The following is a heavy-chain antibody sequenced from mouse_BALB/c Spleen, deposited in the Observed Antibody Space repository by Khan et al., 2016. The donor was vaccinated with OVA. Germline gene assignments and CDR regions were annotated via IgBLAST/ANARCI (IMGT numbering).Heavy chain of an antibody. CDR2: IWSGGST. D-gene: IGHD2-14*01. CDR3: ARIFIGTTDYAMDY. CDR1: GFSLTNYG. J-gene: IGHJ4*01. Sequence: VQLQESGPGLVQPSQSLSITCTVSGFSLTNYGVHWVRQSPGKGLEWLGVIWSGGSTDYNAAFISRLSISKDNSKSQVFFKMNSLQANDTAIYYCARIFIGTTDYAMDYWGQGTSVTVSS. V-gene: IGHV2-2*02.